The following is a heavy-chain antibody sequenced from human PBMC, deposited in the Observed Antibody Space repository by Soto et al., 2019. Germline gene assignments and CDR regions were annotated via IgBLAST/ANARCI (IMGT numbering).Heavy chain of an antibody. CDR1: GGSFSGYY. J-gene: IGHJ3*02. Sequence: SSETLSLTCAVYGGSFSGYYWNWIRQPPGKGLEWIGDTNHSGSTNYNPSLKSRVNISVDTSKNQFSLKLSSVTAADTAVYYCARGREQWLVDAFDIWGQGTMVTVSS. D-gene: IGHD6-19*01. V-gene: IGHV4-34*01. CDR3: ARGREQWLVDAFDI. CDR2: TNHSGST.